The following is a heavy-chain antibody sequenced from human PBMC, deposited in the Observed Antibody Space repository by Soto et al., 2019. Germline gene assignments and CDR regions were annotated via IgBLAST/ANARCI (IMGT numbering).Heavy chain of an antibody. J-gene: IGHJ4*02. Sequence: QVQLQESGPGLLKPSETLSLTCTVSGGSISSYYWSWIRQPAGKGLEWIGRIYTSGSTNYNPSLKGRVTMSVDTSENQISLNLSSVTAADTAVYYCARENILEAAAGKRDFDYWGQGTLVAVSS. D-gene: IGHD6-13*01. CDR2: IYTSGST. CDR1: GGSISSYY. CDR3: ARENILEAAAGKRDFDY. V-gene: IGHV4-4*07.